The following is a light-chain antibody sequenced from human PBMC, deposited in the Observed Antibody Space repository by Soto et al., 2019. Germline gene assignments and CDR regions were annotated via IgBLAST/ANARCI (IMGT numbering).Light chain of an antibody. J-gene: IGKJ1*01. CDR3: QQYYSYPHT. CDR2: AAS. Sequence: AIRMTQSPSSFSASTGDRVTITCRASQGISSYLAWYQQKPGKAPKLLIYAASTLHSGVPSRFSGSGSGTEFTLTISCLQSEDFATYYCQQYYSYPHTFGQGTKVEIK. CDR1: QGISSY. V-gene: IGKV1-8*01.